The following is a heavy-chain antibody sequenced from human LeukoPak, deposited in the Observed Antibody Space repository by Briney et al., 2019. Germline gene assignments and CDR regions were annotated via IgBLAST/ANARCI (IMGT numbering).Heavy chain of an antibody. Sequence: GGSLRLSCAASGFTFSSYSMNWVRQAPGKGLEWVSSISSSSSYIYYADSVKGRFTISRDNAKNSLYLQMNSLRAEDTAVYYCAREGADCGGDCFYDAFDIWGQGTMVTVSS. CDR2: ISSSSSYI. CDR1: GFTFSSYS. J-gene: IGHJ3*02. D-gene: IGHD2-21*02. V-gene: IGHV3-21*01. CDR3: AREGADCGGDCFYDAFDI.